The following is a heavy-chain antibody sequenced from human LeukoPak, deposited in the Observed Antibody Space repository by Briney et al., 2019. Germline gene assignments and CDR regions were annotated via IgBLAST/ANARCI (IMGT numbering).Heavy chain of an antibody. Sequence: GGSLRLSCVASGFNFRHYGIHWVRQAPGKGPQWVAVISYDGNNTFYADSVKGRFSAFRDNSKNTVFLQMNNLRHEDTAFYCATRDFDFWGQGTLVTVSS. CDR1: GFNFRHYG. J-gene: IGHJ4*02. CDR2: ISYDGNNT. CDR3: ATRDFDF. V-gene: IGHV3-30*03.